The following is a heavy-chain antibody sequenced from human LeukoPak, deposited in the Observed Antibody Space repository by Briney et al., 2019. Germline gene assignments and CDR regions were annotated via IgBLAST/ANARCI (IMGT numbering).Heavy chain of an antibody. CDR2: IYQSGNT. V-gene: IGHV4-4*02. J-gene: IGHJ4*02. CDR3: ARCTGSTTCPFEY. Sequence: SETLSLTGAVSGVSINTPNWWTWVRQPPGKGLEWIGEIYQSGNTKYNPSLKSRITISVDKSKNVFSLKLKSVTAADTAVYHCARCTGSTTCPFEYWGRGTLVTVSS. D-gene: IGHD2/OR15-2a*01. CDR1: GVSINTPNW.